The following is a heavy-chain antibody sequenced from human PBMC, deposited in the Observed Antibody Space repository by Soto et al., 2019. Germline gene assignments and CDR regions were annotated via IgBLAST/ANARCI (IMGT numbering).Heavy chain of an antibody. V-gene: IGHV3-7*04. D-gene: IGHD3-10*01. CDR1: GFTFSSYW. CDR2: IKQDGSEK. Sequence: WGSLRLSCAASGFTFSSYWITLFRHSPLKWREWVANIKQDGSEKFYVDSVKGRFTISRDNAKNSLYMQMNSLRAEDTAVYYCARGAGSYFRRVVGAFDIWGQGTMVTVSS. CDR3: ARGAGSYFRRVVGAFDI. J-gene: IGHJ3*02.